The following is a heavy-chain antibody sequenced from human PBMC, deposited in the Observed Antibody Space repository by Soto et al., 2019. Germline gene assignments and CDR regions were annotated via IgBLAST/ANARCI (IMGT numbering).Heavy chain of an antibody. CDR2: IVVGSGNT. D-gene: IGHD5-18*01. J-gene: IGHJ4*02. CDR3: AAVRGYRYGRIGFDY. CDR1: GFTXTSSA. V-gene: IGHV1-58*02. Sequence: GASVKVSCKASGFTXTSSAMQWVRHARGQRLEWIGWIVVGSGNTNYAQKFQERVTITRDMSTSTAYMELSSLRSEDTAVYYCAAVRGYRYGRIGFDYWGQGTLVPVSS.